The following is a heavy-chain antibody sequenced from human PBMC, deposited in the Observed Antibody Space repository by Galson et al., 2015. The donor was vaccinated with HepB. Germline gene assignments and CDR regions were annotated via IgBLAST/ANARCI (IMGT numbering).Heavy chain of an antibody. CDR2: ISAYNGNT. CDR3: ARDKVLSTVTTRVDY. Sequence: CKASGYTFTSYGISWVRQAPGQGLEWMGWISAYNGNTNYAQKLQGRVTMTTDTSTSTAYMVLRSLRSDDTAVYCCARDKVLSTVTTRVDYWGQGTLVTVSS. CDR1: GYTFTSYG. J-gene: IGHJ4*02. V-gene: IGHV1-18*04. D-gene: IGHD4-17*01.